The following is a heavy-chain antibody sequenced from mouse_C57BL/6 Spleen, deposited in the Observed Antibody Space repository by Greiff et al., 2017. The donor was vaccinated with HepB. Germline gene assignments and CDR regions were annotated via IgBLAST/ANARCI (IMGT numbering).Heavy chain of an antibody. CDR2: IDPNSGGT. Sequence: QVQLQQPGAELVKPGASVKLSCKASGYTFTSYWMHWVKQRPGRGLEWIGRIDPNSGGTKYNEKYKSKATLTVDKPSSTAYMQLSSLTSEDSAVYYCARGRIYDGYYVDDAMDYWGQGTSVTVSS. V-gene: IGHV1-72*01. CDR1: GYTFTSYW. J-gene: IGHJ4*01. CDR3: ARGRIYDGYYVDDAMDY. D-gene: IGHD2-3*01.